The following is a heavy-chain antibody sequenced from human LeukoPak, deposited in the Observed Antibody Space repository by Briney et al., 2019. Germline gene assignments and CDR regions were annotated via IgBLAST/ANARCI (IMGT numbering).Heavy chain of an antibody. CDR3: ARDSSGYNYYGMDV. D-gene: IGHD3-10*01. Sequence: GGSLRLSCAASGFTFSTYSLNWVRQAPGKGLEWVSFISSSISYIQYADSVKGRFTISRDNAKNSLYLQMNSLRAEDTAVYYCARDSSGYNYYGMDVWGQGTTVTVS. J-gene: IGHJ6*02. V-gene: IGHV3-21*01. CDR1: GFTFSTYS. CDR2: ISSSISYI.